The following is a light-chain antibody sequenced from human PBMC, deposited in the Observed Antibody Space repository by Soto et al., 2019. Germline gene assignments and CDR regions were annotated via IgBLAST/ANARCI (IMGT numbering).Light chain of an antibody. Sequence: DIQMTQSPSTLSVSVGDRVIITCRASQSISSWLAWYQQKPGKAPNLLIYKASTLKSGVPSRFSGSGSGTEFTLTISSLQPDDFATYYCQQYDNASWTFGQGTKVEIK. V-gene: IGKV1-5*03. CDR3: QQYDNASWT. CDR2: KAS. CDR1: QSISSW. J-gene: IGKJ1*01.